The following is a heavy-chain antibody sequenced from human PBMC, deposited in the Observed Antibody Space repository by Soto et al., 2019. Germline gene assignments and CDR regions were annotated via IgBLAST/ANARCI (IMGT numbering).Heavy chain of an antibody. Sequence: GGSLRLSCAASGFTFSSYWMSWVRQAPGKGLEWVANIKQDGSEKYYVDSVKGRFTISRDNAKNSLYLQMNSLRAEDTAMYYCARDLGTIFGVVAYYYYYGMDVWGQGTTVTVSS. V-gene: IGHV3-7*03. CDR1: GFTFSSYW. CDR2: IKQDGSEK. CDR3: ARDLGTIFGVVAYYYYYGMDV. D-gene: IGHD3-3*01. J-gene: IGHJ6*02.